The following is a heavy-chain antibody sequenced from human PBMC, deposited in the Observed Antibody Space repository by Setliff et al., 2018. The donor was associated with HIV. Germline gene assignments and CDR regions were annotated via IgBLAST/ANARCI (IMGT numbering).Heavy chain of an antibody. CDR2: FYTSGST. Sequence: SETLSLTCTVSGGSISSYYWSWIRQPPGKGLEWIGYFYTSGSTNYNPSLKSRVTISVDTSKNQFSLKLSSVTAADSAVYYCARQGRPGDFDSWGQGTLVTVSS. D-gene: IGHD7-27*01. CDR1: GGSISSYY. J-gene: IGHJ4*02. CDR3: ARQGRPGDFDS. V-gene: IGHV4-59*08.